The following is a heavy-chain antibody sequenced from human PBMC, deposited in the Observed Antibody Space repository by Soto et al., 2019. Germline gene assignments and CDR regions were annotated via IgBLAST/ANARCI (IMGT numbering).Heavy chain of an antibody. J-gene: IGHJ4*02. Sequence: QVQLVQSGPEVKKPGASVKVSCKASGYSFHNFGIIWVRQAPGQGLEWMGWISGQIAKTNYAQKFQGKVTMTTDTSTSTAYMELTTLTSNDTAMYYCARGPPSGSFSLTPRYWGQGTLVTLSS. V-gene: IGHV1-18*04. D-gene: IGHD1-26*01. CDR1: GYSFHNFG. CDR3: ARGPPSGSFSLTPRY. CDR2: ISGQIAKT.